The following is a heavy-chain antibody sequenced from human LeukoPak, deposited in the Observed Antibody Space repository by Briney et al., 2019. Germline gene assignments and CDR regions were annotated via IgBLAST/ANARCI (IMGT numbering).Heavy chain of an antibody. CDR3: AKSHASIWNVYDY. V-gene: IGHV3-23*01. J-gene: IGHJ4*02. Sequence: PGGSLRLSCAASGFTFSSYAMSWVRQAPGKGLEWVSALSASGGSTYYADSVKGRFTISRDNSKNTLFLQMNSLRAEDTAVYYCAKSHASIWNVYDYWGQGTLVTVSS. D-gene: IGHD1-1*01. CDR1: GFTFSSYA. CDR2: LSASGGST.